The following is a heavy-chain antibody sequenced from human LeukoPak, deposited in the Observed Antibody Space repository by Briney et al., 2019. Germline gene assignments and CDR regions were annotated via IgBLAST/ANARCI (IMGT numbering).Heavy chain of an antibody. CDR2: ISAYNGNT. Sequence: GASVKVSCKASGYTFTSYGISWVRQAPGQGLEWMGWISAYNGNTNYAQKLQGRVTMTTDTSTSTAYMELRSLRSDDTAVYYCAREARVAATHYWFDPWGQGTLVTVSS. J-gene: IGHJ5*02. D-gene: IGHD2-15*01. CDR1: GYTFTSYG. V-gene: IGHV1-18*04. CDR3: AREARVAATHYWFDP.